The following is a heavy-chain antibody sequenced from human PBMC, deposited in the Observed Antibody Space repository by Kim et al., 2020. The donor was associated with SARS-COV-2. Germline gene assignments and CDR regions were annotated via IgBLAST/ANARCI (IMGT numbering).Heavy chain of an antibody. V-gene: IGHV4-39*01. Sequence: SETLSLTCNVSGASVSSSHFYWGWIRQPPGKGLEWIAALYYGGSTFYNSALKSRVTISADTSKNQVSLSLTSVTVADTAVYYCARRRYDCWGPSADEFDYWGQGSLVIVSA. J-gene: IGHJ4*02. CDR3: ARRRYDCWGPSADEFDY. CDR2: LYYGGST. D-gene: IGHD3-3*01. CDR1: GASVSSSHFY.